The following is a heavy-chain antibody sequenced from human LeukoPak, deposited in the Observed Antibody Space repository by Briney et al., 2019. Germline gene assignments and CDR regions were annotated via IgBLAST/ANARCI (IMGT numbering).Heavy chain of an antibody. CDR2: IYYSGST. CDR3: ARVNGDPWQYRGFDY. V-gene: IGHV4-39*07. J-gene: IGHJ4*02. D-gene: IGHD7-27*01. CDR1: GGSISSSSYY. Sequence: SETLSLTCTVSGGSISSSSYYWGWIRQPPGKGLEWIGSIYYSGSTYYNPSLKSRVTISVDTSENQFSLKLSSVTAADTAVYYCARVNGDPWQYRGFDYWGQGTLVTVSP.